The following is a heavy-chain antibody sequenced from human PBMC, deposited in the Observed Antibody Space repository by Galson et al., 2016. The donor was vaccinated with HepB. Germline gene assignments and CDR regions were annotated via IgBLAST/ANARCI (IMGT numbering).Heavy chain of an antibody. CDR1: GFTFSSFV. Sequence: SLRLSCAASGFTFSSFVMSWVRQAPGKGLEWVSAISGSGDSTYYADSLRGRFTISRDNSKNTLYLQMNSLRAEDTALYYCAKDTGDEWFVGYYFDYWGQGTLVTVSS. V-gene: IGHV3-23*01. CDR3: AKDTGDEWFVGYYFDY. CDR2: ISGSGDST. J-gene: IGHJ4*02. D-gene: IGHD3-3*01.